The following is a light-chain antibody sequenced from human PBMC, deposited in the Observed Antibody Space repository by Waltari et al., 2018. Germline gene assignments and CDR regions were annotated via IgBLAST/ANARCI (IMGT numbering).Light chain of an antibody. Sequence: SSGLTQDPAVSVALGQTIRITCRGDSLRTSYASWYQVKTGQAPGLVRFGKEKRPSGVPDRISGESSETTSSLSITGAQAEDEADYYCSSRNGRASQVVFAGGTKVTVL. CDR1: SLRTSY. CDR2: GKE. CDR3: SSRNGRASQVV. J-gene: IGLJ2*01. V-gene: IGLV3-19*01.